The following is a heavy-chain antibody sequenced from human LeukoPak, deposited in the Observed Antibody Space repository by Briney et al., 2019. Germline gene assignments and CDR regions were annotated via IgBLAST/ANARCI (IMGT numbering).Heavy chain of an antibody. D-gene: IGHD4-23*01. V-gene: IGHV1-2*04. Sequence: ASVKVSCKVSGYTLTELSMHWVRQAPGQGLEWMGWINPNSGGTNYAQKFQGWVTMTRDTSISTAYMELRSLRSDDTAVYYCARDSATVVTPVGYWGQGTLVTVSS. CDR3: ARDSATVVTPVGY. CDR2: INPNSGGT. CDR1: GYTLTELS. J-gene: IGHJ4*02.